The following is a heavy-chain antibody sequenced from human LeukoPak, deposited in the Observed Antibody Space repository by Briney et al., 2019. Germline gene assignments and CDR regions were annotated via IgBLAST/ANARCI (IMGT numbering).Heavy chain of an antibody. CDR1: GYTFTGYY. CDR2: INPSSGGT. D-gene: IGHD5-18*01. V-gene: IGHV1-2*02. J-gene: IGHJ3*02. CDR3: ARARGYSYGYVSDAFDI. Sequence: ASVKVSCKASGYTFTGYYMHWVRQAPGQGLEWMGWINPSSGGTNYAQKFQGRVTMTRDTSISTAYMELSRLRSDDTAVYYCARARGYSYGYVSDAFDIWGQGTMVTVSS.